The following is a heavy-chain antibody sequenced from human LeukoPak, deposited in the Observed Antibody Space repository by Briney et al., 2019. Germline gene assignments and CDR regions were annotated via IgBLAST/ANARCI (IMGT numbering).Heavy chain of an antibody. CDR1: GGSISSGDYY. J-gene: IGHJ4*02. D-gene: IGHD5-18*01. V-gene: IGHV4-30-4*01. Sequence: PSETLSLTCTVSGGSISSGDYYWSWIRQPPGKGLEWIGYIYYSGSTYYNPSLKSRVTISVDTSKNQFSLKLSSVTAADTAVYYCARIGGINEGIQLWPLDYWGQGTLVTVSS. CDR2: IYYSGST. CDR3: ARIGGINEGIQLWPLDY.